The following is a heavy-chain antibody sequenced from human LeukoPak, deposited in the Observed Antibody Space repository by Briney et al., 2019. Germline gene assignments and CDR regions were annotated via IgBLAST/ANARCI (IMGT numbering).Heavy chain of an antibody. V-gene: IGHV4-61*02. CDR1: GGSLSSDNYY. Sequence: PSETLSLTCTVSGGSLSSDNYYWSWIRQPAGKGLEWIGRIYASGTTTHNPSLKSRVTISVDTSKNQFSLKLSSVTAADTAVYYCARHRSGWLQSSFDYWGQGTLVTVSS. J-gene: IGHJ4*02. D-gene: IGHD5-24*01. CDR3: ARHRSGWLQSSFDY. CDR2: IYASGTT.